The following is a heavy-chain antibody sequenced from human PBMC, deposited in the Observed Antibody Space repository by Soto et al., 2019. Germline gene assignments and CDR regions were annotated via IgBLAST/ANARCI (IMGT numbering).Heavy chain of an antibody. D-gene: IGHD6-13*01. CDR1: GYSFTSYW. Sequence: GESLKISCNGSGYSFTSYWISWVRQMPGKGLEWMGRIGPSDSYTNYSPSFQGHVTISADKSISTAYLQWSSLKASDTAMYYCARDRIAAAGTESYYYYYGMDVWGQGTTVTVSS. CDR2: IGPSDSYT. V-gene: IGHV5-10-1*01. J-gene: IGHJ6*02. CDR3: ARDRIAAAGTESYYYYYGMDV.